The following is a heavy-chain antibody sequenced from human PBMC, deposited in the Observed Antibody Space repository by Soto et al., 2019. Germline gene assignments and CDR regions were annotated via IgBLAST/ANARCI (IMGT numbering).Heavy chain of an antibody. CDR1: GYTFTSYG. D-gene: IGHD3-9*01. CDR3: ARGKNYDILTGYLYYYGMDV. Sequence: ASVKVSCKASGYTFTSYGISWVRHAPGQGLEWMGWISAYNGNTNYAQKLQGRVTMTTDTSTSTAYMELRSMRSDDTAVYYCARGKNYDILTGYLYYYGMDVWGQGTTVTVSS. J-gene: IGHJ6*02. V-gene: IGHV1-18*01. CDR2: ISAYNGNT.